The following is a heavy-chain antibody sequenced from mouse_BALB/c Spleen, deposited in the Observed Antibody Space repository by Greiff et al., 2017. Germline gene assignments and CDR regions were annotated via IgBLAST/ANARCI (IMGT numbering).Heavy chain of an antibody. J-gene: IGHJ4*01. CDR1: GYTFTDYN. CDR3: ATYYRYDEGCAMDY. V-gene: IGHV1S29*02. D-gene: IGHD2-14*01. CDR2: IYAYNGGT. Sequence: VQLQQSGPELVKPGASVKISCKASGYTFTDYNMHWVKQSHGKSLEWIGYIYAYNGGTGYNQKFKSKATLTVDNSSSTAYMELRSLTSEDSAVYYCATYYRYDEGCAMDYWGKGTSVTVSS.